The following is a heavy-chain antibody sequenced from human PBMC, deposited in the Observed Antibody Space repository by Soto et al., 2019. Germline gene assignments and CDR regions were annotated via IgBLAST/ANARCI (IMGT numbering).Heavy chain of an antibody. CDR2: ISYDGSNK. D-gene: IGHD2-2*02. CDR1: GFTFSSYA. J-gene: IGHJ5*02. Sequence: QVQLVESGGGVVQPGRSLRLSCAASGFTFSSYAMHWVRQAPGKGLEWVAVISYDGSNKYYADSVKGRFTISRDNSKNTLDLQMNSLRAEDTAVYYCAREALRRVVPAAIRRWFDPWGQGTLVTVSS. CDR3: AREALRRVVPAAIRRWFDP. V-gene: IGHV3-30-3*01.